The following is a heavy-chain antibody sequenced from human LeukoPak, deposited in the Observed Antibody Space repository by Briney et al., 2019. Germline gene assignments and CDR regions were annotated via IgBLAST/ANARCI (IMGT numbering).Heavy chain of an antibody. CDR2: IRYDGSNK. D-gene: IGHD3-10*01. J-gene: IGHJ5*02. CDR3: AKDRNLSLWFPNNWFDP. V-gene: IGHV3-30*02. CDR1: GFTFSSYG. Sequence: GGSLRLSCAASGFTFSSYGMHWVRQAPGKGLEWVAFIRYDGSNKYYADSVKGRFTISRDNSKNTLYLQMNSLRAEDTAVYYCAKDRNLSLWFPNNWFDPWGQGTLVTVSS.